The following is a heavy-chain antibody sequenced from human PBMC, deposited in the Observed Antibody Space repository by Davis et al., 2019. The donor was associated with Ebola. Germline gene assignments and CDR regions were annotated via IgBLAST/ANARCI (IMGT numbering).Heavy chain of an antibody. V-gene: IGHV6-1*01. J-gene: IGHJ6*04. CDR3: ARGWLRVGMDV. CDR1: GDNVSGQGTA. D-gene: IGHD5-12*01. Sequence: HSQTLSLTCAISGDNVSGQGTAWNWIRQSPSRGLEWLGRTYYYTSKWSNDYALSVKSRITINPDTSKNQFSLQLNSVTPEDTAVYYCARGWLRVGMDVWGKGTTVTVSS. CDR2: TYYYTSKWSN.